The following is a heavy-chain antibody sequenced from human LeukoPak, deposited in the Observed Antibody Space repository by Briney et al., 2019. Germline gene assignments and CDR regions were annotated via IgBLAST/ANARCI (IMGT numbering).Heavy chain of an antibody. Sequence: GGSLRLSCAASGFTFSSYAMSWVRQAPGRGLEWVSAISGSGGSTYYADSVKGRFTISRDNSKNTLYLQMNSLRAEDTAVYYCAKGGRYCSGGSCYLFDYWGQGTLVTVSS. CDR1: GFTFSSYA. CDR2: ISGSGGST. D-gene: IGHD2-15*01. V-gene: IGHV3-23*01. CDR3: AKGGRYCSGGSCYLFDY. J-gene: IGHJ4*02.